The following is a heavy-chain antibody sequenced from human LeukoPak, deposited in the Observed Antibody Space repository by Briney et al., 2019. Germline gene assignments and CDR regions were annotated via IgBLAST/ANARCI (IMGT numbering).Heavy chain of an antibody. CDR2: IYTSGST. J-gene: IGHJ4*02. V-gene: IGHV4-4*09. CDR3: ARGRGSYRWLRLSYFDY. Sequence: SETLSLTCTVSGGSISSYYWSWIRQPPGKGLEWIGYIYTSGSTNYNPSLKSRVTISVDTSKNQFSLKLSSVTAADTAVYYCARGRGSYRWLRLSYFDYWGQRTLVTVSS. D-gene: IGHD5-24*01. CDR1: GGSISSYY.